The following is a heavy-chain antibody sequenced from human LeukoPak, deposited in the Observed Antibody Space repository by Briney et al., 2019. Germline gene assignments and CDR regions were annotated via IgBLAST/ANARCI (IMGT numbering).Heavy chain of an antibody. Sequence: SETLSLTCTVSGGSISRSPYYWAWIRQPPGKGLDWIGSIYSGTTYYNPSLKSRVSIPVDTSKSQFSLKLSSVTAADTAVYYCARHNTIPGWWGMDVWGQGTTVTVSS. V-gene: IGHV4-39*01. J-gene: IGHJ6*02. CDR2: IYSGTT. CDR1: GGSISRSPYY. D-gene: IGHD2-15*01. CDR3: ARHNTIPGWWGMDV.